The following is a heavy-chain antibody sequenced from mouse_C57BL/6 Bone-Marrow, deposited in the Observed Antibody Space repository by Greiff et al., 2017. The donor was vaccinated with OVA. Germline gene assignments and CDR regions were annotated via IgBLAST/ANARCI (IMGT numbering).Heavy chain of an antibody. CDR3: ALVITTVVATPNWYFDV. CDR2: IDPEDGET. Sequence: VQLKQSGAELVKPGASVKLSCTASGFNIKDYYMHWVKQRTEQGLEWIGRIDPEDGETKYAPKFQGKATITADTSSNTAYLQLSSLTSEDTAVYYCALVITTVVATPNWYFDVWGTGTTVTVSS. J-gene: IGHJ1*03. V-gene: IGHV14-2*01. CDR1: GFNIKDYY. D-gene: IGHD1-1*01.